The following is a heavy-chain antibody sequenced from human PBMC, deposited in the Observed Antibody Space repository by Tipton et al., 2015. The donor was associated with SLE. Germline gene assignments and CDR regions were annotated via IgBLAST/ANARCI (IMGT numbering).Heavy chain of an antibody. CDR2: IYHSGST. Sequence: TLSLTCAVSGGSISSSNWWIWVRQPPGKGLEWIGEIYHSGSTNYNPSLKSRVTISVDKSKNQFSLKLSSVTAADTAVYYCARYSSGWYLRAFDIWGQGTMVTVSS. D-gene: IGHD6-19*01. CDR3: ARYSSGWYLRAFDI. CDR1: GGSISSSNW. J-gene: IGHJ3*02. V-gene: IGHV4-4*02.